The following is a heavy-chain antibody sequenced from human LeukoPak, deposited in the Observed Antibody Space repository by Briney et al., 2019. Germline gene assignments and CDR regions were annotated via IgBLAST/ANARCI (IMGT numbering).Heavy chain of an antibody. J-gene: IGHJ4*02. D-gene: IGHD5-24*01. Sequence: ASVKVSCKASGYTFTSYAMHWVRQAPGQRLEWMGWINAGNGNTKYSQKFQGRVTITRDTSASTACMELSSLRSEDTAVYYCARGGHGDGYTNFDYWGQGTLVTVSS. CDR2: INAGNGNT. CDR1: GYTFTSYA. CDR3: ARGGHGDGYTNFDY. V-gene: IGHV1-3*01.